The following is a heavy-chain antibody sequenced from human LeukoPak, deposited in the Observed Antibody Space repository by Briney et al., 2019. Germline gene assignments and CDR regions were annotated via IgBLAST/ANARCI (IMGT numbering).Heavy chain of an antibody. CDR1: GFTVSSNY. J-gene: IGHJ4*02. V-gene: IGHV3-53*01. CDR2: IYSGGST. CDR3: ARRGYDSSGYHY. D-gene: IGHD3-22*01. Sequence: PGGSLRLSCAASGFTVSSNYMSWVRQAPGKGLEWVSVIYSGGSTYYADSVKGRFTISRDNSKNTPYLQMNSLRAEDTAVYYCARRGYDSSGYHYWGQGTLVTVSS.